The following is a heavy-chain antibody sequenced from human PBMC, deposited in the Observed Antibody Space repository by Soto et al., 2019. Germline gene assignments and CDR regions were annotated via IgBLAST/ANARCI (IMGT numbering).Heavy chain of an antibody. V-gene: IGHV1-46*03. J-gene: IGHJ4*02. CDR2: INPSGGST. Sequence: ASVKVSCKASGYTFTSYYMHWVRQAPGQGLEWMGIINPSGGSTSYAQKFQGRVTMTRDTSTSTVYMELSSLRSEDTAVYYCARVRRVAYCGGDCYSGDEGFDYWGQGTLVTVSS. CDR1: GYTFTSYY. CDR3: ARVRRVAYCGGDCYSGDEGFDY. D-gene: IGHD2-21*01.